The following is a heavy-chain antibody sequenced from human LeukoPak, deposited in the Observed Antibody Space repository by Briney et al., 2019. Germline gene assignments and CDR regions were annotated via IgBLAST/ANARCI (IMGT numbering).Heavy chain of an antibody. V-gene: IGHV3-48*04. CDR1: GFTFSTYS. CDR3: ARSYCSSTSCYTDDAFDI. J-gene: IGHJ3*02. Sequence: GGSLRLSCVASGFTFSTYSMKWVRQAPGKGLEWVSYISDSSSTIYYADSVRGWFTISRDNSKNTLYLQMNSLRAEDTAVYYCARSYCSSTSCYTDDAFDIWGQGTMVTVSS. D-gene: IGHD2-2*02. CDR2: ISDSSSTI.